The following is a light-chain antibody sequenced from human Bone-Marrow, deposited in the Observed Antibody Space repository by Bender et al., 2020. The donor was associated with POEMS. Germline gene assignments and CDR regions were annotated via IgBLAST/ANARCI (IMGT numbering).Light chain of an antibody. J-gene: IGLJ2*01. CDR3: AAWDDRLRGLL. V-gene: IGLV1-47*01. CDR2: NND. Sequence: QSVLTQPPSASGTPGQWVTISCSGSASNIGSNYVYWYQQVPGTAPKFLIYNNDQRRSGVPDRFSGSKSGTSASLAINGLRSEDEADYYCAAWDDRLRGLLFGGGTKLTVL. CDR1: ASNIGSNY.